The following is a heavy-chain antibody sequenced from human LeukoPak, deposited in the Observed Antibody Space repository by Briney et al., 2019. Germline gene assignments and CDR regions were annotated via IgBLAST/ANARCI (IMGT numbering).Heavy chain of an antibody. CDR1: GYTLTELS. CDR2: FDPEDGET. D-gene: IGHD2-21*02. V-gene: IGHV1-24*01. CDR3: ATGAAYCGGDCYSRWFDP. J-gene: IGHJ5*02. Sequence: ASVKVSCKVSGYTLTELSMHWVRQAPGKGLEWMGGFDPEDGETIYAQKFQGRVTMTEDTSTDTAYMELSSLRSEDTAVYYCATGAAYCGGDCYSRWFDPWGQETLVTVSS.